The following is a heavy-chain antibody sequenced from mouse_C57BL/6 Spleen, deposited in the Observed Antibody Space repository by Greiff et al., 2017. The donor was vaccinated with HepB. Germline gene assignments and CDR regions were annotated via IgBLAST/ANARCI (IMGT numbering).Heavy chain of an antibody. CDR1: GFSLTSYG. D-gene: IGHD2-1*01. CDR2: IWSGGST. V-gene: IGHV2-2*01. CDR3: ASNYGNYWYFDV. J-gene: IGHJ1*03. Sequence: QVHVKQSGPGLVQPSQSLSITCTVSGFSLTSYGVHWVRQSPGKGLEWLGVIWSGGSTDYNAAFISRLSISKDNSKSQVFFKMNSLQADDTAIYYCASNYGNYWYFDVWGTGTTVTVSS.